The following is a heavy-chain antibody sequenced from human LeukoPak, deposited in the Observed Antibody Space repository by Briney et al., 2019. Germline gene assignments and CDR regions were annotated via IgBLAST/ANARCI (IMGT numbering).Heavy chain of an antibody. CDR3: ASIVVVPPASGISRIDY. CDR2: MNPNSGNT. CDR1: GYTFTSHD. V-gene: IGHV1-8*01. J-gene: IGHJ4*02. D-gene: IGHD2-2*01. Sequence: ASVKVSCKASGYTFTSHDINWVRQATGQGLEWMGWMNPNSGNTGYAQKFQGRVTMTRNTSISTAYMELSSLRSEDTAVYYCASIVVVPPASGISRIDYWGQGTLVTVSS.